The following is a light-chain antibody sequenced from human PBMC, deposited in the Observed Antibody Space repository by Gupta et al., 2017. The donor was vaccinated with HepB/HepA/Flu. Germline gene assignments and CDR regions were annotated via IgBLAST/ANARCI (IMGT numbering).Light chain of an antibody. J-gene: IGKJ5*01. CDR3: QQFNTYPST. CDR2: RAS. Sequence: DIQLTKSPSFLSASVGDRVTITCRASQDINSHLIWYQQKPGKAPKLLIYRASTLQSGVPSRFSGSGSGTEFTLTISSLQPEDFATYYCQQFNTYPSTFGQGTRLDIK. CDR1: QDINSH. V-gene: IGKV1-9*01.